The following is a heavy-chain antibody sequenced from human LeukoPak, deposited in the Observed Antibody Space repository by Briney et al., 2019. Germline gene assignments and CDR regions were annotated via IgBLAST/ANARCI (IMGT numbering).Heavy chain of an antibody. CDR2: IKQDGSEK. Sequence: PGGSLRLSCAASGFTFSSYWMSWVRQAPGKRLEWVADIKQDGSEKYYVDSVKGRFTISKDNAKNSLYLQMNSLRAEDTAVYYCATRIYGDYDWDAFDIWGQGTMVTVSS. D-gene: IGHD4-17*01. V-gene: IGHV3-7*01. J-gene: IGHJ3*02. CDR3: ATRIYGDYDWDAFDI. CDR1: GFTFSSYW.